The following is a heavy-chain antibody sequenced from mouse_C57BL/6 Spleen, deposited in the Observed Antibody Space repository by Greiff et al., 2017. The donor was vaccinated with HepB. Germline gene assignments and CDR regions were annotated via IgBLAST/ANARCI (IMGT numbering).Heavy chain of an antibody. CDR1: GYAFSSSW. J-gene: IGHJ1*03. D-gene: IGHD1-1*01. Sequence: VQLQQSGPELVKPGASVKISCKASGYAFSSSWMNWVKQRPGKGLEWIGRIYPGDGDTNYNGKFKGKATLTADKSSSTAYMQLSSLTSEDSAVYFCARPRPSYYGSSYGYFDVWGTGTTVTVSS. CDR2: IYPGDGDT. V-gene: IGHV1-82*01. CDR3: ARPRPSYYGSSYGYFDV.